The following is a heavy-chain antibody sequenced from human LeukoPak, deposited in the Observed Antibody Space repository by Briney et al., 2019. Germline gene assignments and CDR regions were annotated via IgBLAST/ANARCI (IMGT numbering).Heavy chain of an antibody. D-gene: IGHD3-10*01. CDR2: ISWDGGST. CDR3: AKDMSRLLWFGESGDGVDV. Sequence: GGSLRLSCAASGFTFDDYAMHWVRQAPGKGLEWVSLISWDGGSTYYADSVKGRFTISKDNSKNSLYLQMNSLRAEDTALYYCAKDMSRLLWFGESGDGVDVWGKGTTVTVSS. J-gene: IGHJ6*04. CDR1: GFTFDDYA. V-gene: IGHV3-43D*04.